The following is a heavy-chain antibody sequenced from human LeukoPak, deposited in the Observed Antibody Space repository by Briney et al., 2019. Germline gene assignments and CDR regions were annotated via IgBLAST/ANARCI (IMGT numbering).Heavy chain of an antibody. J-gene: IGHJ4*02. CDR2: INSNGSST. CDR1: GFTFSSYW. D-gene: IGHD1-26*01. CDR3: ARDSLNSGSYFDY. V-gene: IGHV3-74*01. Sequence: PGGSLRLSCAASGFTFSSYWMHWVRQAPGKGLVWVSRINSNGSSTNYADSVKGRFTISRDNAKNTLYLQMNSLRAEDTAVYYCARDSLNSGSYFDYWGQGTLVTVSS.